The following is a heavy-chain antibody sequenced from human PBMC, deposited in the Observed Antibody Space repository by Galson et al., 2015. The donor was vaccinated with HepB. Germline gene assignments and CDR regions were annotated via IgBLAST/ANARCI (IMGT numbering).Heavy chain of an antibody. CDR1: GFTFSDYY. V-gene: IGHV3-11*06. CDR2: ISSSSSYT. J-gene: IGHJ6*02. CDR3: ARGDRGDTAIYYYYGMDV. D-gene: IGHD5-18*01. Sequence: SLRLSCAASGFTFSDYYMSWIRQAPGKGLEWVSYISSSSSYTNYADSVKGRFTISRDNAKNSLYLQMNSLRAEDTAVYYCARGDRGDTAIYYYYGMDVWGQGTTVTVSS.